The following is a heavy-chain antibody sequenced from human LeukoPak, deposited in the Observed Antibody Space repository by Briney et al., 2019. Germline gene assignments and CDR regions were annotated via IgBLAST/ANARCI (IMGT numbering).Heavy chain of an antibody. Sequence: ASVKVSCKASGYTFPSYAMNWVRQAPGQGLEWMGWINTNTGNPTYAQGFTGRFVFSLDTSVSTAYLQISSLKAEDTAVYYCARRECGGDCYSLAGYYYYYMDVWGKGTTVTVSS. CDR3: ARRECGGDCYSLAGYYYYYMDV. V-gene: IGHV7-4-1*02. D-gene: IGHD2-21*02. CDR2: INTNTGNP. CDR1: GYTFPSYA. J-gene: IGHJ6*03.